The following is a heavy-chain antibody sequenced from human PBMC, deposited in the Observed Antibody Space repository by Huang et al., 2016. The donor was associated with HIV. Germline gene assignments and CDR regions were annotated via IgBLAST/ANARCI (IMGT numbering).Heavy chain of an antibody. V-gene: IGHV3-48*01. CDR1: GFSFSSGN. Sequence: EEQLVESGGGLVQPGGSLRLSCAASGFSFSSGNMNWVRQAPGKVREWRSSMSETGSCITYADSVKGRFTVSRDNAKNSLYLQMDSLRAEDTAVYYCARGYSSSWLYNWGQGTLVTVSS. CDR2: MSETGSCI. D-gene: IGHD6-13*01. J-gene: IGHJ4*02. CDR3: ARGYSSSWLYN.